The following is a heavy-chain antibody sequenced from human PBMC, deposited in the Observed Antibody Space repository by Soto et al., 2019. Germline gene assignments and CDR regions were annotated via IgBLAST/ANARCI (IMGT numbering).Heavy chain of an antibody. CDR1: GFSFSSYA. J-gene: IGHJ1*01. Sequence: LSLTCAASGFSFSSYAMSWVRQAPGKGLEWGSAISGSGGSTYYADSVKGRFTISRDNSKNTLYLQMNSLRAEDTAVYYCAKEGRIAAAQEAEYFQHWGQGTLVTVSS. CDR3: AKEGRIAAAQEAEYFQH. V-gene: IGHV3-23*01. CDR2: ISGSGGST. D-gene: IGHD6-13*01.